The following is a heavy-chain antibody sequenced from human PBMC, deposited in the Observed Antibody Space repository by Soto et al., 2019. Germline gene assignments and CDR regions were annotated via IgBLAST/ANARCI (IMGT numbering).Heavy chain of an antibody. CDR2: IIPIFGTA. J-gene: IGHJ4*02. Sequence: SVKVSCKASGGTFSSYAISWVRQAPGQGLEWMGGIIPIFGTANYAQKFQGRVTITADESTSTAYMELSSLRSEDTAVYYCASCPQNCITTSPCCLFFDYWGQGTLVTVSS. CDR1: GGTFSSYA. D-gene: IGHD2-2*01. CDR3: ASCPQNCITTSPCCLFFDY. V-gene: IGHV1-69*13.